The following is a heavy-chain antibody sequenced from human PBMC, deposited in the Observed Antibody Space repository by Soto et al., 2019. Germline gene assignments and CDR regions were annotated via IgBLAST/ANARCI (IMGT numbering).Heavy chain of an antibody. CDR3: ARDSSSSVYYYYGMDV. V-gene: IGHV3-7*03. J-gene: IGHJ6*02. D-gene: IGHD6-6*01. CDR2: IKQDGSEK. CDR1: GFTSSSYW. Sequence: PGESLKISCAASGFTSSSYWMSWVRQAPGKGLEWVANIKQDGSEKYYVDSVKGRFTISRDNAKNSLYLQMNSLRAEDTAVYYCARDSSSSVYYYYGMDVWGQGTTVTVSS.